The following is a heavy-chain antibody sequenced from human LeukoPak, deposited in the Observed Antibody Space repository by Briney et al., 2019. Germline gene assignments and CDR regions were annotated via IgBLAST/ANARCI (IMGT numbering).Heavy chain of an antibody. CDR1: GGSIRTYY. Sequence: SETLSLTCTVSGGSIRTYYWSWIRQSPGKGLEWIGNFYYSGGTHYNPSLKSRVAILVDTSKNQFSLNLSSVTAADTAVYYCSRESGPFSPFGFWGQGTLVSVHS. V-gene: IGHV4-59*01. CDR2: FYYSGGT. CDR3: SRESGPFSPFGF. D-gene: IGHD1-26*01. J-gene: IGHJ4*02.